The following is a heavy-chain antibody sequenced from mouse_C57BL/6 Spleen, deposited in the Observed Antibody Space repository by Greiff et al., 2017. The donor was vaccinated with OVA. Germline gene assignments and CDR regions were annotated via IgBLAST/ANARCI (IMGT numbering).Heavy chain of an antibody. Sequence: EVQLVESGPGLVKPSQSLSLTCSVTGYSITSGYYWNWIRQFPGNKLEWMGYISYDGSNNYNPSLKNRISITRDTSKNQFFLKLNSVTTEDTATYYCARDRGYYGSSPFDYWGQGTTLTVSS. J-gene: IGHJ2*01. V-gene: IGHV3-6*01. CDR2: ISYDGSN. D-gene: IGHD1-1*01. CDR1: GYSITSGYY. CDR3: ARDRGYYGSSPFDY.